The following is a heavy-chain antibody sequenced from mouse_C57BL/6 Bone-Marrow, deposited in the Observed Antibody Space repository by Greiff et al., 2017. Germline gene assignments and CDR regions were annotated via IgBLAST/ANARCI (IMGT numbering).Heavy chain of an antibody. Sequence: QLQQSGPELVKPGASVKISCKASGYSFTDYNMNWVKQSTGKSLEWIGVINPNYGTTSYNQKFKGKATLTVDQSYSTAYIQLNSLTSEDSAVYYCARGYEYDYAMDYWGQGTSVTVSA. CDR1: GYSFTDYN. D-gene: IGHD2-4*01. J-gene: IGHJ4*01. V-gene: IGHV1-39*01. CDR3: ARGYEYDYAMDY. CDR2: INPNYGTT.